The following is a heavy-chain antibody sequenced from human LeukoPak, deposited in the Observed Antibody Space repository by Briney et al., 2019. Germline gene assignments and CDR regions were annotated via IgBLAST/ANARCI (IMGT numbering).Heavy chain of an antibody. CDR3: ASGRDGYNFDY. CDR2: ISGSGGTT. D-gene: IGHD5-24*01. Sequence: GGSLRLSCAASGYTFSIYAMSSVRQVPGKGLEWVSAISGSGGTTYYTDSVKGRFTISRDNSKNTLYLQMNRLRAEDTAVYYCASGRDGYNFDYWGQGTLVTVSS. V-gene: IGHV3-23*01. CDR1: GYTFSIYA. J-gene: IGHJ4*02.